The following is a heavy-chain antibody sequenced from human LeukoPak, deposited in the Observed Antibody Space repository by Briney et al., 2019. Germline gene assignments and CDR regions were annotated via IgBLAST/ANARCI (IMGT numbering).Heavy chain of an antibody. D-gene: IGHD2-21*02. CDR3: ARGGGWAYCGGDCYHFDY. Sequence: ASVKVSCKASGYTFTGYYMHWVRQAPGQGLEWMGWINPNSGGTNYAQKFQGRVTMTRDTSISTAYMELSRLRSDDTAVYYCARGGGWAYCGGDCYHFDYWGQGTLVTVSS. CDR2: INPNSGGT. CDR1: GYTFTGYY. J-gene: IGHJ4*02. V-gene: IGHV1-2*02.